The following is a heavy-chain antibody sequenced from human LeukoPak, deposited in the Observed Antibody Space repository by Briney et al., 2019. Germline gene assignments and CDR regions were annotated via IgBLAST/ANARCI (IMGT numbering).Heavy chain of an antibody. J-gene: IGHJ4*02. CDR2: ISDSVAST. Sequence: GGSLRLSCAASGFTFRNYAMSWARQAPGKGLEWVSVISDSVASTYYADSVKGRFTISRDNSKNTLFLQMNSLRAEDTAIYYCAKDSHPHYYDSSGPFDHWGQGTLVTVSS. D-gene: IGHD3-22*01. CDR3: AKDSHPHYYDSSGPFDH. V-gene: IGHV3-23*01. CDR1: GFTFRNYA.